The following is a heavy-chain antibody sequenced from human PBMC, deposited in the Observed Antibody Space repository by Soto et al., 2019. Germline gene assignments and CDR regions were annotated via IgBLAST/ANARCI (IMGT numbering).Heavy chain of an antibody. CDR1: GYDFSKHW. D-gene: IGHD6-19*01. CDR3: ARPFETSGWYDY. V-gene: IGHV5-10-1*01. CDR2: IHPSDSLT. J-gene: IGHJ4*02. Sequence: GESLKISCKGSGYDFSKHWITWVRQVPGKGLEWMGRIHPSDSLTNDSPSFQGHVTLSADKSISTAYLQWSSLKASDTAMYYCARPFETSGWYDYWGQGTLVTVSS.